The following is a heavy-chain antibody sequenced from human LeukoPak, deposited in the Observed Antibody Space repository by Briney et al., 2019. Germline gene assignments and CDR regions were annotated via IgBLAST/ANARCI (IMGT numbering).Heavy chain of an antibody. CDR1: GDSISTYY. V-gene: IGHV4-59*01. CDR2: LYYSGNT. J-gene: IGHJ5*02. Sequence: SETLSLTCTVSGDSISTYYWSWIRQPPGKGLEWIGYLYYSGNTNHNPSLKSRVTISVDTSKNQFSLKLSSVTAADTAVYYCARAYSGYGFDPWGKGTLVTVSS. CDR3: ARAYSGYGFDP. D-gene: IGHD5-12*01.